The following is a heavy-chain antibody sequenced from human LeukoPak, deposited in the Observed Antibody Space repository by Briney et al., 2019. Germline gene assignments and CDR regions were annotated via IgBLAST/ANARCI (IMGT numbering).Heavy chain of an antibody. Sequence: SETLSLTCTVFGDSISDSKYFWGWIRQPPGKGLEWIGNFYSGGSTYYNPSLKSRVAISEDTSGKQFSLRLGSVTAADTAVYYCARHGHCSSTSCSDYYAFDIWGQGTMVTVSS. CDR3: ARHGHCSSTSCSDYYAFDI. V-gene: IGHV4-39*07. D-gene: IGHD2-2*01. CDR1: GDSISDSKYF. CDR2: FYSGGST. J-gene: IGHJ3*02.